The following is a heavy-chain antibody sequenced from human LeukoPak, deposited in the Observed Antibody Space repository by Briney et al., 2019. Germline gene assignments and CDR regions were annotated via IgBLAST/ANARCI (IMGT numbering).Heavy chain of an antibody. CDR2: VDPEDGET. V-gene: IGHV1-69-2*01. CDR1: GYTFTDYY. D-gene: IGHD3-16*01. J-gene: IGHJ3*02. CDR3: ATYYDYVWGTSKPAFDI. Sequence: ATVKLSCKVSGYTFTDYYMHWVPQAPGKGLEWMGLVDPEDGETIYAEKFQGRVTITADTSTDTAYMELSSLRSEDTAVYYCATYYDYVWGTSKPAFDIWGQGTMGTVSA.